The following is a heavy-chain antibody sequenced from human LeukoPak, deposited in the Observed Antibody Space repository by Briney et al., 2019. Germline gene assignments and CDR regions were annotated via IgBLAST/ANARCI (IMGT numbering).Heavy chain of an antibody. D-gene: IGHD6-13*01. CDR3: ARGPYSSSWPYYYYGMDV. CDR2: IYYSGST. Sequence: SETLSLTCAVYGGSFSGYYWSWIRQPPGKGLEWIGYIYYSGSTNHNPSLKSRVTISVDTSKNQFSLKLSSVTAADTAVYYCARGPYSSSWPYYYYGMDVWGQGTTVTVSS. V-gene: IGHV4-59*01. J-gene: IGHJ6*02. CDR1: GGSFSGYY.